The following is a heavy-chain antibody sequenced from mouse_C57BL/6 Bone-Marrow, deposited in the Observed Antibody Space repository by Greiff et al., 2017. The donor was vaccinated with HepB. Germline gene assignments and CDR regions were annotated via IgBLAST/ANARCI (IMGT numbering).Heavy chain of an antibody. J-gene: IGHJ2*01. V-gene: IGHV1-63*01. Sequence: QVQLQQSGAELVRPGTSVKMSCKASGYTFTNYWIGWAKQRPGHGLEWIGDIYPGGGYTNYNEKFKGKATLTADKSSSTAYMQFSSLTSEDSAIYYYARWGLRRGGYFDYWCQGTTLTVSS. CDR3: ARWGLRRGGYFDY. D-gene: IGHD2-4*01. CDR1: GYTFTNYW. CDR2: IYPGGGYT.